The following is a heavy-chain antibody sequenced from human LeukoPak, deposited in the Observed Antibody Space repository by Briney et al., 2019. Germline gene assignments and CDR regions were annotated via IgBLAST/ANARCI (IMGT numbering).Heavy chain of an antibody. CDR2: INPNSGGT. CDR1: GYTFTGYY. Sequence: ASVKVSCKASGYTFTGYYMHWVRQAPGQGLEWMGWINPNSGGTNYAQKFQGRVTMTRDTSISTAYMELSRLRSDDTAVYYCARERAAAGTVFSDAFDIWGQGIMVTVSS. D-gene: IGHD6-13*01. J-gene: IGHJ3*02. V-gene: IGHV1-2*02. CDR3: ARERAAAGTVFSDAFDI.